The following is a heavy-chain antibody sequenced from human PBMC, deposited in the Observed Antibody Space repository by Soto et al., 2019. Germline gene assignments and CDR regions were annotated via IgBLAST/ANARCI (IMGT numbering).Heavy chain of an antibody. CDR3: AREAGYQETAGPQLPEC. V-gene: IGHV3-33*01. J-gene: IGHJ4*02. Sequence: QVQLVESGGGVVQPGGSLRLSCAASGFTFKNYGMHWVRQAPGKGLEWVAGIWHDGSNKYYGDSVKGRFTISRDNSKNMLFMQMNSLRAEDTAVYHCAREAGYQETAGPQLPECWGQAIMVTVSS. CDR2: IWHDGSNK. CDR1: GFTFKNYG. D-gene: IGHD2-2*01.